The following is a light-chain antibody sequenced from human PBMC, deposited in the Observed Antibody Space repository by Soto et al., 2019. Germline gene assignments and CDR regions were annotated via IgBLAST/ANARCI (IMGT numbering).Light chain of an antibody. CDR1: QTISSW. Sequence: DIQMTHSPSTLSGSVGDRVTITCRASQTISSWLAWYKQKPGKAPNLLNYKASTLKSGVPSRFSGSGSGPEFTLTFSSLQPDDFATYYCQHYKSYSEAFCQGTKVELK. CDR2: KAS. CDR3: QHYKSYSEA. J-gene: IGKJ1*01. V-gene: IGKV1-5*03.